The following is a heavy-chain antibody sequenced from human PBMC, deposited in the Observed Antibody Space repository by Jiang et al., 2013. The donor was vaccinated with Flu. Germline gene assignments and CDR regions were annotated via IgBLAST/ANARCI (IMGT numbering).Heavy chain of an antibody. V-gene: IGHV5-51*01. J-gene: IGHJ6*04. D-gene: IGHD2-15*01. Sequence: GAEVKKPGESLRTSCKASGYSFITYWIGWVRQMPGKGLEWMGIIYPGDSDTRYSPSFQGQVTISADKSFSTAYLQWSSLKASDTAMYYCARQGTDCRGGTCYSGGMDVWGKGTTVTVSS. CDR3: ARQGTDCRGGTCYSGGMDV. CDR1: GYSFITYW. CDR2: IYPGDSDT.